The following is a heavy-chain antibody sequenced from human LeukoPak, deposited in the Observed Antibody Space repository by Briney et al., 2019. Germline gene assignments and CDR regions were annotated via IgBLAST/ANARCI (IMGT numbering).Heavy chain of an antibody. V-gene: IGHV4-59*01. CDR3: AREVEGEVGENWFDP. D-gene: IGHD2-15*01. CDR2: IYYSGST. J-gene: IGHJ5*02. CDR1: GGSISSYY. Sequence: SETLSLTCTVSGGSISSYYWSWIRQPPGKGLEWIGYIYYSGSTNYNPSLKSRVTISLDTSKNQFSLKLSSVTAADTAVYYCAREVEGEVGENWFDPWGQGTLVTVSS.